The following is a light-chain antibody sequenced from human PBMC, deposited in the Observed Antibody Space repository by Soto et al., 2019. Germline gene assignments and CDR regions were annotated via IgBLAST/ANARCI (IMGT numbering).Light chain of an antibody. V-gene: IGLV2-14*01. CDR2: AVS. J-gene: IGLJ1*01. Sequence: QSALTQPASVSGSPGQSITISCTGTASDVGGYNYVSWYQQHPSKAPKLMIHAVSNRPSGISSRFSGSKSGNTASLTISGLQSEDEADYFCCSYTSRTTYVFGTGTKVTVL. CDR3: CSYTSRTTYV. CDR1: ASDVGGYNY.